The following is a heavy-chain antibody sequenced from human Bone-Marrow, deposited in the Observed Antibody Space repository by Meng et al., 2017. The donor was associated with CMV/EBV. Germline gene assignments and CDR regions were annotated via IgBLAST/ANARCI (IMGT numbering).Heavy chain of an antibody. CDR1: ISSGGYY. V-gene: IGHV4-31*02. D-gene: IGHD2-2*02. CDR3: ARDNVPAAIGGGNWFDP. Sequence: ISSGGYYWSWIRQHPGKGLEWIGYIYYSGRTYYNPSLKSRVTISVDTSKTQFSLKLSSVTAADTAVYYCARDNVPAAIGGGNWFDPWGQGTLVTVSS. J-gene: IGHJ5*02. CDR2: IYYSGRT.